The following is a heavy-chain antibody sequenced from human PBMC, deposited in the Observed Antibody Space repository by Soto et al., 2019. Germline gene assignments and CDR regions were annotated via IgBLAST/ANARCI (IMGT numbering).Heavy chain of an antibody. CDR1: GFTFSSYS. J-gene: IGHJ3*02. Sequence: PWGSLRLSCAASGFTFSSYSMNWVRQAPGKGLEWVSSISSSSSYIYYADSVKGRFTISRDNAKNSLYLQMNSLRAEDTAVYYCAQETTVQPYAFDIWGQGTMVTVSS. V-gene: IGHV3-21*01. D-gene: IGHD4-17*01. CDR2: ISSSSSYI. CDR3: AQETTVQPYAFDI.